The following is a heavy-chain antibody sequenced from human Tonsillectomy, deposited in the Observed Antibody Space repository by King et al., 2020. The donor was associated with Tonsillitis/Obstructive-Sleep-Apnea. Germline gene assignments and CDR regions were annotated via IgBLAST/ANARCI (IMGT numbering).Heavy chain of an antibody. CDR2: IKQDGSEK. V-gene: IGHV3-7*01. J-gene: IGHJ3*02. CDR3: AREEDIVVVPAALRAFDI. Sequence: VQLVESGGGLVQPGGSLRLSCAASGFTFSSYWMSWVRQAPGKGLEWVANIKQDGSEKYYVDSVKGRFTISRDNAKNSLYLQMNSLRAEDTAVYYCAREEDIVVVPAALRAFDIWGQGTMVTVSS. CDR1: GFTFSSYW. D-gene: IGHD2-2*01.